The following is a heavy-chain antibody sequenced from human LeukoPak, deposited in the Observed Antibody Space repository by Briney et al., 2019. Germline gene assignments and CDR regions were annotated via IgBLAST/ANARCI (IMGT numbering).Heavy chain of an antibody. D-gene: IGHD2-8*02. CDR3: ARVSTGKYYFDS. V-gene: IGHV3-23*01. Sequence: GGSLRLSCAASGFAFSSYAMSWVRQAPGKGLEWVSAISGSGGSTYYADSVKGRFTISRDNSKNTLYLQMNSLRAEDTAVYYCARVSTGKYYFDSWGQGTLVTVSS. J-gene: IGHJ4*02. CDR1: GFAFSSYA. CDR2: ISGSGGST.